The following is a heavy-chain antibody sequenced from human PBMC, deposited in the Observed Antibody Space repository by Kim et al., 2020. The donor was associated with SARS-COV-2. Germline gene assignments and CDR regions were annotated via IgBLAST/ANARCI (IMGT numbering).Heavy chain of an antibody. V-gene: IGHV3-30*18. CDR3: AKDRVVVADTLDYYYYGMDV. Sequence: GGSLRLSCAASGFTFSSYGMHWVRQAPGKGLEWVAVISYDGSNTYYADSVKGRFTISRDNSKNTLYLQMNSLRAEDTAVYYCAKDRVVVADTLDYYYYGMDVWGQGTTVTVSS. J-gene: IGHJ6*02. CDR2: ISYDGSNT. CDR1: GFTFSSYG. D-gene: IGHD2-15*01.